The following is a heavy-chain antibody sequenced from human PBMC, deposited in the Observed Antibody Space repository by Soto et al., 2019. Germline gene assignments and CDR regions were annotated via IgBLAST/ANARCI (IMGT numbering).Heavy chain of an antibody. CDR1: GFTFSNYA. V-gene: IGHV3-23*01. CDR3: AKKVNSGSGSHYFDY. J-gene: IGHJ4*02. D-gene: IGHD3-10*01. Sequence: GGSLRLSCAASGFTFSNYAMTWVRQAPGKGLEWVATISVSGGNTYYADSVKGRFTISRDKSKSTLYLQMNSLRAEDTAIYYCAKKVNSGSGSHYFDYWGQGTLVTVSS. CDR2: ISVSGGNT.